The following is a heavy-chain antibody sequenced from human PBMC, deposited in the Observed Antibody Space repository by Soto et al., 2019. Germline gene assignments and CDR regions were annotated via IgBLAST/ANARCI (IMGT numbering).Heavy chain of an antibody. J-gene: IGHJ4*02. Sequence: QVQLQQWGAGLLKPSETLSLTCAVYGGSFSGYYWSWIRQPPGKGLEWIGEINHSGSTNYNPSLKSRVTISVDTSKNQFSLKLSSVTAADTAVYYCARRKVRQLWSTGGFDYWGQGTLVIVSS. CDR2: INHSGST. V-gene: IGHV4-34*01. CDR1: GGSFSGYY. CDR3: ARRKVRQLWSTGGFDY. D-gene: IGHD5-18*01.